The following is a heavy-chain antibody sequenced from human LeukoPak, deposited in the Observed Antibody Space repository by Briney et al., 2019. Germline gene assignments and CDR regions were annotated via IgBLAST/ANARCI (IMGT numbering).Heavy chain of an antibody. Sequence: SVQVSCKASGGTFSSYAISWVRQATGQGVEGMGGIIPIFGTANYAQKFQGRVTITADKYTSTAYMELSSLRSDDTAFYYCGRGGYCSSTSCYEDAFDIWGQGTMVTVSS. CDR2: IIPIFGTA. D-gene: IGHD2-2*01. CDR3: GRGGYCSSTSCYEDAFDI. CDR1: GGTFSSYA. J-gene: IGHJ3*02. V-gene: IGHV1-69*06.